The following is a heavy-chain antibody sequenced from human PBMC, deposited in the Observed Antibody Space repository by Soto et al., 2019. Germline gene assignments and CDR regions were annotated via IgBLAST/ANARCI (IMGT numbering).Heavy chain of an antibody. Sequence: PGGSLRLSCAASGFTFSSYGMHWVRQAPGKGLEWVAVISYDGSNKYYADSVKGRFTISRDNSKNTLYLQMNSLRAEDTAVYYCAKGGYQLLWIDYWGQGTPVTVSS. J-gene: IGHJ4*02. V-gene: IGHV3-30*18. CDR3: AKGGYQLLWIDY. D-gene: IGHD2-2*01. CDR2: ISYDGSNK. CDR1: GFTFSSYG.